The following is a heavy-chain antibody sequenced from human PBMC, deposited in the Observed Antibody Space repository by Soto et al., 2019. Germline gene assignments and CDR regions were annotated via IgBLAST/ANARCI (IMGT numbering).Heavy chain of an antibody. CDR3: AKTVWGLGYCSSTSCLAGAFDI. Sequence: EVQLVESGGGLVQPGRSLRLSCAASGFTFDDYAMHWVRQAPGKGLEWVSGISWNSGSIGYADSVKGRFTISRDNAKNSLYLQMKSLRAEDTALYYCAKTVWGLGYCSSTSCLAGAFDIWGQGTMVTVSS. CDR2: ISWNSGSI. CDR1: GFTFDDYA. D-gene: IGHD2-2*01. V-gene: IGHV3-9*01. J-gene: IGHJ3*02.